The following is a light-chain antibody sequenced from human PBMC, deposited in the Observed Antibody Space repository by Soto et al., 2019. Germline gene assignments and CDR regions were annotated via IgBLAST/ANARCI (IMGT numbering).Light chain of an antibody. J-gene: IGKJ1*01. CDR2: HAS. CDR3: QQYNNWPPWT. CDR1: QSVSSY. Sequence: EVVLTQSPVTLSLSPGERATLSCRASQSVSSYLAWYQQKPGQAPRLLIYHASARATGIPARFSGSGSGTEFTLTISGLQSEDFAVYYCQQYNNWPPWTFGQGTKVDI. V-gene: IGKV3-15*01.